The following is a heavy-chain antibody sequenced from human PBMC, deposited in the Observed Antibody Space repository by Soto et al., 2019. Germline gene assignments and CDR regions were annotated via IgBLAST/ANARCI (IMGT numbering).Heavy chain of an antibody. V-gene: IGHV3-15*01. D-gene: IGHD4-4*01. CDR2: IKSKTDGGTT. CDR3: TTDLSTVTTDFDY. CDR1: GFTFSNAW. Sequence: EVQLVESGGGLVQPGGSLRLSCAASGFTFSNAWMSWVRQAPGKGLEWVGRIKSKTDGGTTDYAAPVKGRFTISRDDSKNTLYLQMNSLKTEDTAVYYCTTDLSTVTTDFDYWGQGTLVTVSS. J-gene: IGHJ4*02.